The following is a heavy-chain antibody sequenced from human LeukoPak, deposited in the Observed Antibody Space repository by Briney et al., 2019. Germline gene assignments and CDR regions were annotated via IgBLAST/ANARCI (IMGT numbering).Heavy chain of an antibody. CDR1: GFTFSSYW. V-gene: IGHV3-7*01. D-gene: IGHD6-13*01. CDR2: IKQDGSEK. CDR3: ARDGGSSWYYYYYGMDV. J-gene: IGHJ6*02. Sequence: PGGSLRLSCAASGFTFSSYWMSWVRQAPGKGLEWVANIKQDGSEKYYVDSVKGRFTISRDNAKNSLYLQMNSLRAEETAVYYCARDGGSSWYYYYYGMDVWGQGTTVTVSS.